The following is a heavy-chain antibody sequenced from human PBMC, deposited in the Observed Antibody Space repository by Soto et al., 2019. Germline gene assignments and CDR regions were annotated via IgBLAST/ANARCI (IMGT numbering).Heavy chain of an antibody. Sequence: QVQLVESGGGVVQPGRSLRLSCAASGFTFSSYGMHWVRQAPGKGLEWVAVISYDGSNKYYADSVKGRFTISRDNSKNTLYLQMNGLSAEATAVYYCANRGGDAYYDILTGKYNWFDPWGQGTLVTVSS. D-gene: IGHD3-9*01. CDR2: ISYDGSNK. V-gene: IGHV3-30*18. CDR1: GFTFSSYG. J-gene: IGHJ5*02. CDR3: ANRGGDAYYDILTGKYNWFDP.